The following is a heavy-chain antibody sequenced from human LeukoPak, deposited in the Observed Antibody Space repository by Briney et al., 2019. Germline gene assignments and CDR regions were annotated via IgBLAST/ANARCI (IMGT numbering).Heavy chain of an antibody. CDR3: ARHYDGSGSTLDY. CDR2: ISPYNGNT. J-gene: IGHJ4*02. V-gene: IGHV1-18*01. CDR1: GYTFSSYG. D-gene: IGHD3-22*01. Sequence: SVKVSCKASGYTFSSYGVTWVRQAPGQRPEWMGWISPYNGNTNYAQKLQGRVTMTTDTSTNTAYMELWSLRSDDTAVYYCARHYDGSGSTLDYWGQGTLVTVSS.